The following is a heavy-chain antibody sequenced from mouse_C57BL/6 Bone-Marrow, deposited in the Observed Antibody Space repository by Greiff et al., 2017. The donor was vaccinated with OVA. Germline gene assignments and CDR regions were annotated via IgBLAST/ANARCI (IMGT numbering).Heavy chain of an antibody. CDR1: GFSLTSYA. Sequence: VKLMESGPGLVAPSQSLSITCTVSGFSLTSYAISWVRQPPGKGLEWLGVIWTGGGTNYNSALKSRLSISKDNSKSQVFLKMNSLQTDDTARYYWARNGGYYGDWYFDVWGTGTTVTVSS. CDR2: IWTGGGT. V-gene: IGHV2-9-1*01. D-gene: IGHD1-1*01. J-gene: IGHJ1*03. CDR3: ARNGGYYGDWYFDV.